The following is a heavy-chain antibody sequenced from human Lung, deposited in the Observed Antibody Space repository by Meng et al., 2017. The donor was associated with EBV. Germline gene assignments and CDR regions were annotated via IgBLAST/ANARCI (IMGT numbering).Heavy chain of an antibody. CDR3: VRANLGSADY. J-gene: IGHJ4*02. Sequence: QVQLVQAVAKVMNRXALVKVSCKASGYTFTGYYMHWLRQAPGQGLEWVGRSTPSSGGTTYAQKFQGRVTMTRDTSISTAYMELSSLRSDDAAIYYCVRANLGSADYWGQGTLVTVSS. CDR1: GYTFTGYY. CDR2: STPSSGGT. V-gene: IGHV1-2*06. D-gene: IGHD7-27*01.